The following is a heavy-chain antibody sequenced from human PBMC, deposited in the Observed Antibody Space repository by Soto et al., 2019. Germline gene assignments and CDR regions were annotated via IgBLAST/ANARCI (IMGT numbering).Heavy chain of an antibody. CDR1: GGSISSYC. CDR2: IYYSGST. D-gene: IGHD1-7*01. Sequence: PSETLSLTCTVSGGSISSYCWSWIRQPPGKKLEWIGYIYYSGSTNYNPSLKSRVTISVDTSKNQFSLKLSSVTAADTAVYYCAREGLTGTIGLYYYYGMDVWGQGTTVTVSS. J-gene: IGHJ6*02. V-gene: IGHV4-59*01. CDR3: AREGLTGTIGLYYYYGMDV.